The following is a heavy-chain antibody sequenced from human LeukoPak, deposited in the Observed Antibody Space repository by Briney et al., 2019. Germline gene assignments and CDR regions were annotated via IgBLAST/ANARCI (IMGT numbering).Heavy chain of an antibody. Sequence: GGSLRLSCAASGFTFDDYAMHWVRQAPGKGLEWVSLISWDGGSTYYADSVKGRFTISRDDAQNSLYLHMNSLRAEDTAVYYCASGGGWVFFNWGRGTLVTVSS. CDR3: ASGGGWVFFN. CDR1: GFTFDDYA. CDR2: ISWDGGST. J-gene: IGHJ4*02. D-gene: IGHD6-19*01. V-gene: IGHV3-43D*03.